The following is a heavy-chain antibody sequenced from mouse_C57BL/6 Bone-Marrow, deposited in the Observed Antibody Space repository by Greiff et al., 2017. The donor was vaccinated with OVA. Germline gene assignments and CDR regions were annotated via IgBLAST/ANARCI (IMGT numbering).Heavy chain of an antibody. CDR2: IYPGDGDT. V-gene: IGHV1-82*01. J-gene: IGHJ2*01. CDR1: GYAFSSSW. CDR3: ARGSDLFDY. D-gene: IGHD2-13*01. Sequence: VQVVESGPELVKPGASVKISCKASGYAFSSSWMNWVKQRPGKGLEWIGRIYPGDGDTNYNGKFKGKATLTADKSSSTAYMELSSLTSEDSAVYFCARGSDLFDYWGQGTTVTVSS.